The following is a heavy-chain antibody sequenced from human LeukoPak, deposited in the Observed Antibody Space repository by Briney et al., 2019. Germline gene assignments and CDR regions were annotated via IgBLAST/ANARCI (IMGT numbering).Heavy chain of an antibody. Sequence: GRSLRLSCAASGFTFSNYDMHWVRQAPGKGLEWVAVISYDGSDQYYADSVKGRFTISRDNSENTLYLQMNSLRAEDSAVYYCARGSTYYDSSGQVPFDYWGQGTLVTVSS. CDR3: ARGSTYYDSSGQVPFDY. CDR1: GFTFSNYD. J-gene: IGHJ4*02. CDR2: ISYDGSDQ. V-gene: IGHV3-30*03. D-gene: IGHD3-22*01.